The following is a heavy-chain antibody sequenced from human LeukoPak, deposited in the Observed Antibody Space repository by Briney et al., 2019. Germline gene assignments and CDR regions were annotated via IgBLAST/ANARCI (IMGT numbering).Heavy chain of an antibody. D-gene: IGHD2-21*01. Sequence: GGSLRLSCAASGFTFSSYAMSWVRQAPGKGLEWVSAISGSGGSTYYADSVKGRFTISRDNAKNSLYLQMNSLRAEDTAVYYCARDPGRVVVYYFDYWGQGTLVTVSS. CDR1: GFTFSSYA. J-gene: IGHJ4*02. CDR3: ARDPGRVVVYYFDY. CDR2: ISGSGGST. V-gene: IGHV3-23*01.